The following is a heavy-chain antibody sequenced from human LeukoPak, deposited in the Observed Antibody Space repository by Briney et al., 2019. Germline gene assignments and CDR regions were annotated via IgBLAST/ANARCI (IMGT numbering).Heavy chain of an antibody. CDR2: IYYSGST. CDR3: ARDPSVVVAATPRYYYYYYGMDV. V-gene: IGHV4-61*01. Sequence: PSETLSLTCTVSGGSVSSGSYYWSWIRQPPGKGLEWIGYIYYSGSTNYNPSLKSRVTISVDTSKNQFSLKLSSATAADTAVYYCARDPSVVVAATPRYYYYYYGMDVWGKGTTVTVSS. CDR1: GGSVSSGSYY. J-gene: IGHJ6*04. D-gene: IGHD2-15*01.